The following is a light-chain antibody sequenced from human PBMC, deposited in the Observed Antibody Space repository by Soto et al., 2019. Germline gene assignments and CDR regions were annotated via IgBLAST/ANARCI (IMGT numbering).Light chain of an antibody. CDR2: DVS. CDR1: SSDVGGYNY. V-gene: IGLV2-14*01. Sequence: QSALTQPASVSGSPGQSITISCTGTSSDVGGYNYVSWYQQHPGKAPKLIISDVSDRPSGVSNRFSGSKSGNTASLTISGLQAEDEAEYYCSSYTSSTALGVFGTGTKLTVL. CDR3: SSYTSSTALGV. J-gene: IGLJ1*01.